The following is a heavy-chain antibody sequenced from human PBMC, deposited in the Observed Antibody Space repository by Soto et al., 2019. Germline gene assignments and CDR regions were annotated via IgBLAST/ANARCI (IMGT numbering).Heavy chain of an antibody. CDR2: IYYSGRT. J-gene: IGHJ4*02. CDR1: GGSISSDDYY. V-gene: IGHV4-30-4*01. CDR3: ARGGAMTSVEY. D-gene: IGHD4-17*01. Sequence: QVQLQESGPGLVKPSQTLSLTCTVSGGSISSDDYYWIWIRQPPGKGLEWIGYIYYSGRTYYNPSLKSRATISVDTSKNQFYVSLSSVTAADTAVYYCARGGAMTSVEYWGQGTLVTVSS.